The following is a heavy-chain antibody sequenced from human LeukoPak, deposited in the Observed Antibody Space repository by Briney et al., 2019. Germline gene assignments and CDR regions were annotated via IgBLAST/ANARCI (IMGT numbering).Heavy chain of an antibody. CDR2: IGYDGSNK. V-gene: IGHV3-33*01. CDR3: ARMGGYSGYDFGY. D-gene: IGHD5-12*01. Sequence: GESLRLSCAASGFTFSSHGMHWVRQAPGKGLQWVALIGYDGSNKKYADSMKGRFTISRDNSKNTLDLQMNSLRAEDTAVYYCARMGGYSGYDFGYWGQGTLVTVSS. CDR1: GFTFSSHG. J-gene: IGHJ4*02.